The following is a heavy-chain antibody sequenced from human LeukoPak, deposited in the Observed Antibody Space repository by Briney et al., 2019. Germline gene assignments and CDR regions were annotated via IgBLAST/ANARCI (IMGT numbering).Heavy chain of an antibody. J-gene: IGHJ4*02. D-gene: IGHD6-13*01. CDR2: IKSKTDGGTT. CDR1: GFTFSNAW. CDR3: TTDLTDSSSWDDY. Sequence: GGSLRLSCAASGFTFSNAWMSWVRQAPGKGLEWVGRIKSKTDGGTTDYAAPVKGRFTISRDDSKNTLYLQMNSLKTEDTAVYYCTTDLTDSSSWDDYWGQGTLVTVSS. V-gene: IGHV3-15*01.